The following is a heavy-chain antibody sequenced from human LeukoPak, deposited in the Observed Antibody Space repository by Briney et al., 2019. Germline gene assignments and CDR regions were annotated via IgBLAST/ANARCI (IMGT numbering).Heavy chain of an antibody. CDR1: GYTFTNYG. CDR2: ISTYNGKT. V-gene: IGHV1-18*01. CDR3: ARDKATDYGAGGDF. D-gene: IGHD4-17*01. J-gene: IGHJ4*02. Sequence: ASVKVSCKASGYTFTNYGLTWVRPAPGQGLEWMGWISTYNGKTNYPQKFQGRVTMTTDTSTNTAYMELRSLRFDDTAVYYCARDKATDYGAGGDFWGQGTLVTVSS.